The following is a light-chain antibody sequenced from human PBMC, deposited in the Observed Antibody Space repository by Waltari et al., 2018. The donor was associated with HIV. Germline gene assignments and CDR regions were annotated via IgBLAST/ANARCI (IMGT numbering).Light chain of an antibody. CDR1: RSNIGSNY. Sequence: QSVLTQPPSASGTPGQRVTIFCSGSRSNIGSNYVYWYQQLPGTAPKLLIYRNNRLPSGVPGRFSGSQSGTSASLAISGLRSEEEADEYGAAWDDSLSVVFGGGTKLTVL. CDR3: AAWDDSLSVV. V-gene: IGLV1-47*01. CDR2: RNN. J-gene: IGLJ2*01.